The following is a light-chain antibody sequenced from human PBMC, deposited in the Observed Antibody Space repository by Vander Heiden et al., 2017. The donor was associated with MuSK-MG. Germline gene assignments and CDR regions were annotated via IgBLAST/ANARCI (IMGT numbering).Light chain of an antibody. CDR1: SSDVGGYNY. J-gene: IGLJ1*01. CDR3: SSYTSSSCYV. Sequence: QSALTQPASVSGSPGQSITISCTGTSSDVGGYNYVSWYQQHPGKAPKLMIYDVSNRPSGVSNRFSGSKSGNPASLTISGLQAEDGANYYCSSYTSSSCYVFGTGTKVTVL. CDR2: DVS. V-gene: IGLV2-14*03.